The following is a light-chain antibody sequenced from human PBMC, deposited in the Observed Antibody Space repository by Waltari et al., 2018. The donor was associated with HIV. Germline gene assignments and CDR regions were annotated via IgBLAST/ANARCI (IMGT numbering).Light chain of an antibody. CDR1: SGHSNYA. CDR2: FNSDGSH. CDR3: QTWGTGSLV. J-gene: IGLJ3*02. Sequence: QLVLTQSPSASASLGASVTLTCTLSSGHSNYAIAWHPQQPEKGPRYLMKFNSDGSHSKGDGIPDRFSGSSSGADRYLTISSLQSEDEADYYCQTWGTGSLVFGGGTKLTVL. V-gene: IGLV4-69*01.